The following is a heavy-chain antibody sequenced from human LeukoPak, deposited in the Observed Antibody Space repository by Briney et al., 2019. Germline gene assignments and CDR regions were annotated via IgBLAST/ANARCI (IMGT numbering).Heavy chain of an antibody. CDR2: IYHSGNI. V-gene: IGHV4-38-2*02. CDR3: ARQFALGYCSGGSCYQRGHYYYMDV. D-gene: IGHD2-15*01. CDR1: AYSISSGYY. Sequence: PSETLSLTCTVSAYSISSGYYWGWIRQPPGKGLEWIGSIYHSGNIYYNPSLNSRATVSVDTSKNQFSLKLSSVTAADTAVYYCARQFALGYCSGGSCYQRGHYYYMDVWGKGTTVTISS. J-gene: IGHJ6*03.